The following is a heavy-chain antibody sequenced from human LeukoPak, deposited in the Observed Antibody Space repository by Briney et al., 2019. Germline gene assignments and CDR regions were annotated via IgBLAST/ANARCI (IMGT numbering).Heavy chain of an antibody. J-gene: IGHJ5*02. V-gene: IGHV3-23*01. CDR2: ISGSGGST. CDR3: AKVWDCSSTSCYGRDNWFDP. Sequence: PGGSLRLSCAASGFTFSSCAMSWVRQAPGKGLEWVSAISGSGGSTYYADSVKGRFTISRDNSKNTLYLQMNSLRAEDTAVYYCAKVWDCSSTSCYGRDNWFDPWGQGTLVTVSS. D-gene: IGHD2-2*01. CDR1: GFTFSSCA.